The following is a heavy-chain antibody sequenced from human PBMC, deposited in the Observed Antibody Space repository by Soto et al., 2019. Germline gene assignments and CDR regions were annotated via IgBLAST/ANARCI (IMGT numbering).Heavy chain of an antibody. V-gene: IGHV4-30-2*01. Sequence: TLSLTFTVSDGSISTPGYSWSWIRQPPGKAPEGVLYVDHNGNAYPQPSLKSRLTISLDGAKNQFSCKITSVTRTHPGLYYCAARYYYYSGLDVWGQGTPVTVSS. CDR1: DGSISTPGYS. CDR3: AARYYYYSGLDV. J-gene: IGHJ6*02. CDR2: VDHNGNA.